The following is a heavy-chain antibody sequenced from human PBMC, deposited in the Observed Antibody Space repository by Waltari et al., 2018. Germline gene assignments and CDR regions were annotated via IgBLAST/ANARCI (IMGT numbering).Heavy chain of an antibody. D-gene: IGHD2-8*01. V-gene: IGHV4-39*01. J-gene: IGHJ4*02. CDR1: GDSMNSRSYS. Sequence: QLQLQESGPGLVKPSETLSLTYFVSGDSMNSRSYSWGWIRQSPGGGLEWVGQMYITGLSEYNPSLRSRVSISIDRSKSQFSLTLTSLTAADTAVYHCARLDPNGFDDSWGQGTLVTVST. CDR2: MYITGLS. CDR3: ARLDPNGFDDS.